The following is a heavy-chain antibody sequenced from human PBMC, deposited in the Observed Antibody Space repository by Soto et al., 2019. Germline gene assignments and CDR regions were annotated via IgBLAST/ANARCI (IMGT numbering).Heavy chain of an antibody. D-gene: IGHD4-17*01. CDR1: EYTFTSYD. CDR3: VRVVGAVDF. J-gene: IGHJ4*02. CDR2: MNPNSGNT. Sequence: ASVKVSCKASEYTFTSYDINWVRQATGQGLEWMGWMNPNSGNTGSAQKFQGRVTMTRDTSTRTAYMELSRLTSEDTAVYYCVRVVGAVDFWGQGTLVTVSS. V-gene: IGHV1-8*01.